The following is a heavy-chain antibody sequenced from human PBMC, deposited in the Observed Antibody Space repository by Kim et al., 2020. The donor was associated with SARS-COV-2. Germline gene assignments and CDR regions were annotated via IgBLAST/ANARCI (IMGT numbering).Heavy chain of an antibody. V-gene: IGHV4-38-2*02. D-gene: IGHD3-22*01. Sequence: SETLSLTCTVSGYSISSGYYWGWIRQPPGKGLEWFGSIYHSGSTYYNPSLKSRVTISVDTSKNQFSLKLSSVTAADTAVYYCATTSGNYYDSSGYYYWGQGTLVTVSS. CDR3: ATTSGNYYDSSGYYY. J-gene: IGHJ4*02. CDR1: GYSISSGYY. CDR2: IYHSGST.